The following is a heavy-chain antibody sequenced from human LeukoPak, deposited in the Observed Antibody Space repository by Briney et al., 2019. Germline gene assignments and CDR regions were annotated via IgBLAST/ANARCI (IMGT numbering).Heavy chain of an antibody. CDR3: AKDDYGFDY. Sequence: GGSLRLSCAASGFTFDDYAMHWVRQAPGKGLEWVSGISRNSGSIGYADSVKGRFTISRDNAKNSLYLQMNSLRAEDTALYYCAKDDYGFDYWGQGTLVTVSS. J-gene: IGHJ4*02. V-gene: IGHV3-9*01. CDR2: ISRNSGSI. CDR1: GFTFDDYA. D-gene: IGHD4-17*01.